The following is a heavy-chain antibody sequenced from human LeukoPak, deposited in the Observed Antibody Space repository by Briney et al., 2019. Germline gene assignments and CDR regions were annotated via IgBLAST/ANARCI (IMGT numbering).Heavy chain of an antibody. D-gene: IGHD2-15*01. CDR3: TWIDCSGGSCYFAS. CDR2: IKGTNSGGTT. V-gene: IGHV3-15*01. J-gene: IGHJ4*02. CDR1: GFTFSSYA. Sequence: GGSLRLSCAASGFTFSSYAMSWVRQAPGKGLEWVGRIKGTNSGGTTAYAAPVKGRFTISRDDSQSMMYLQMDSLKSEDTAVYFCTWIDCSGGSCYFASWGQGTLVTVSS.